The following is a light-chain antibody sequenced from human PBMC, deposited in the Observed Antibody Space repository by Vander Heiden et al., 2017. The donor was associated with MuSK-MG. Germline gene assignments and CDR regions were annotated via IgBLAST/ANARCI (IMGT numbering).Light chain of an antibody. CDR3: SSYTTSSTLV. Sequence: QSALTQPASVSGSPGQSITIACTGSSSDIGYYNSVSWYQQHPGQAPKLIIFDVSYRPAGISSRFSGSKSGNTAALTIAGLQAEDEADYHCSSYTTSSTLVFGGGTKLTVL. J-gene: IGLJ2*01. CDR1: SSDIGYYNS. CDR2: DVS. V-gene: IGLV2-14*03.